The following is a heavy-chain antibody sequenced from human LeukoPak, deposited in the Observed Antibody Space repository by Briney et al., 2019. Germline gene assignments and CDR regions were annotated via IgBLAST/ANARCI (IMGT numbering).Heavy chain of an antibody. Sequence: SQTLSLTCTVSAGSTSRGSYYWSWIRQPAWKGLEWIGRIYTSGSTNYNPSLKRRVTITVDTSKNQFSLKLSSVTAADTAVYYCARDEPDYYDSSGYEPNDAFGIWGQGTMVTVSS. CDR1: AGSTSRGSYY. D-gene: IGHD3-22*01. V-gene: IGHV4-61*02. J-gene: IGHJ3*02. CDR3: ARDEPDYYDSSGYEPNDAFGI. CDR2: IYTSGST.